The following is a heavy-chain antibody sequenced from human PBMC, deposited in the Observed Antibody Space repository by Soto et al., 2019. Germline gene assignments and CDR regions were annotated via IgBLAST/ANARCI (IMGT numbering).Heavy chain of an antibody. CDR1: GYTFTSYG. J-gene: IGHJ4*02. Sequence: ASVKVSCKASGYTFTSYGISWVRQAPGQGLEWMGWISAYNGNTNYAQKLQGRVTMTRNTSISTAYMELSSLRSEDTAVYYCARSDGSGYDAAYWGQGTLVTVSS. V-gene: IGHV1-18*04. CDR2: ISAYNGNT. D-gene: IGHD5-12*01. CDR3: ARSDGSGYDAAY.